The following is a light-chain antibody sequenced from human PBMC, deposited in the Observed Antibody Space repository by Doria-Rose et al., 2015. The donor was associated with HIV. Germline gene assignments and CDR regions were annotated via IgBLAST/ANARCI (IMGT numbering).Light chain of an antibody. J-gene: IGKJ3*01. Sequence: DIRVTQSPESLGMSLGERATLNCKSNQSLLYTSKNYLAWYQQKPGQPPKLLIYWASTRQSGVPARFSGSGSGTDFTPTISSLEAEDVAVYYCQHYYDTPSFAPGTTVDIK. V-gene: IGKV4-1*01. CDR2: WAS. CDR1: QSLLYTSKNY. CDR3: QHYYDTPS.